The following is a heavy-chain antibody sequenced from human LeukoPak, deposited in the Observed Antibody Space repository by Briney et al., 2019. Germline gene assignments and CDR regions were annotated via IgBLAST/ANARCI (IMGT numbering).Heavy chain of an antibody. CDR1: GGSISSSSYY. Sequence: SETLSLTCTVSGGSISSSSYYWGWIRQPPGKGLEWIGSIYYSGGTYYNPSLKSRVTISVDTSKNQFSLKLSSVTAADTAVYYCATPLAATDYWGQGTLVTVSS. V-gene: IGHV4-39*07. D-gene: IGHD6-13*01. CDR3: ATPLAATDY. CDR2: IYYSGGT. J-gene: IGHJ4*02.